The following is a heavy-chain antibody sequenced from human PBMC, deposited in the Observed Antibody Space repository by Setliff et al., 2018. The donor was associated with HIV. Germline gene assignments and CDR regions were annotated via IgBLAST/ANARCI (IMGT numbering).Heavy chain of an antibody. Sequence: ASVKVSCKPSGYTFATYDINWVRQAAGQGLVWMGWMNPYSGNSGYAQRFHGRLTITRDTSASTAYMELSSLRSEDTAVYYCAINYAKLVLDAFDIWGQGTKVTVSS. J-gene: IGHJ3*02. CDR2: MNPYSGNS. CDR1: GYTFATYD. D-gene: IGHD6-13*01. V-gene: IGHV1-8*03. CDR3: AINYAKLVLDAFDI.